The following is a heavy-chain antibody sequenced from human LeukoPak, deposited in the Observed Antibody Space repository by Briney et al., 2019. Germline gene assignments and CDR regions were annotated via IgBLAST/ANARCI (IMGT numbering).Heavy chain of an antibody. Sequence: PGGSLRLSCSASGFTFSSYAMSWVRQAPGKGLEWVSAISGSGGSTYYADSVKGRFTISRGNSKNTLYLQMNSLRAEDTAVYYCAKGGPDTMVRGVIHGMDVWGQGTTVTASS. V-gene: IGHV3-23*01. CDR3: AKGGPDTMVRGVIHGMDV. J-gene: IGHJ6*02. D-gene: IGHD3-10*01. CDR2: ISGSGGST. CDR1: GFTFSSYA.